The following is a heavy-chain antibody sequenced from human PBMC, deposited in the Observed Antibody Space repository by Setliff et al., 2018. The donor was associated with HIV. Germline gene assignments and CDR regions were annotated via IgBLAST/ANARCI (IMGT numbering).Heavy chain of an antibody. CDR3: ARTGRGSTWWGLHYYYYMDV. CDR1: GGSISSDNYF. CDR2: IFYTGST. V-gene: IGHV4-39*01. D-gene: IGHD2-21*02. Sequence: LSLTCTVAGGSISSDNYFWAWIRQPPGKGLEWIGSIFYTGSTYYNGSLNSRLAISVDTSKNQFSLRLTSVSAADTAVYFCARTGRGSTWWGLHYYYYMDVWGKGTTVTVSS. J-gene: IGHJ6*03.